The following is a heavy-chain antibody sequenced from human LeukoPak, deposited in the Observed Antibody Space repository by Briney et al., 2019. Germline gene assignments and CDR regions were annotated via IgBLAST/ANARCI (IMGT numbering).Heavy chain of an antibody. J-gene: IGHJ4*02. V-gene: IGHV3-9*01. CDR2: ISWNSGTI. D-gene: IGHD6-19*01. Sequence: GGSLRLSCAASGFTFSSYAMSWVRQAPGKGLEWVSGISWNSGTIDYADSVRGRFTISRDNAKNSLYLQMDSLRVEDTAFYYCAKDNRRHYTSGPNPDSLHWGQGALVTVSS. CDR1: GFTFSSYA. CDR3: AKDNRRHYTSGPNPDSLH.